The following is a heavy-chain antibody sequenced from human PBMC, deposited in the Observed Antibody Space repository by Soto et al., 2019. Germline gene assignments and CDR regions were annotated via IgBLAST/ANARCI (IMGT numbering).Heavy chain of an antibody. CDR1: GYTFTSYA. V-gene: IGHV1-3*04. CDR2: INTGNGNR. Sequence: QVQLVQSGAEVKKPGASVKVSCKASGYTFTSYAMHWVRQAPGQRLEWMGCINTGNGNRETSPKFQGRVTISMDTPASTAYMELSSLRSEDTAVYYCTTARALSIPYFFDYWGQGTLVTVSS. CDR3: TTARALSIPYFFDY. D-gene: IGHD3-16*02. J-gene: IGHJ4*02.